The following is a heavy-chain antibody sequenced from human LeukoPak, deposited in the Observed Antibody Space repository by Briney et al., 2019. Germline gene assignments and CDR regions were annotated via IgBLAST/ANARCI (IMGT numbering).Heavy chain of an antibody. CDR1: GGPISSYY. CDR3: ARVLSYLRDGGIAAAYFDY. V-gene: IGHV4-4*07. Sequence: TSETLSLTCTVSGGPISSYYWSWIRQPAGKGLEWIGRIYTSGSTNYNPSLKSRVTMSVDTSKNQFSLKLSSVTAADTAVYYCARVLSYLRDGGIAAAYFDYWGQGTLVTVSS. CDR2: IYTSGST. J-gene: IGHJ4*02. D-gene: IGHD6-13*01.